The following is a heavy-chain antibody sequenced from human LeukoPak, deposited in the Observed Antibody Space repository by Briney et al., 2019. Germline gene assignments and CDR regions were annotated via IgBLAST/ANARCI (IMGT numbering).Heavy chain of an antibody. CDR2: ISYSGGT. CDR1: GGSISNYY. Sequence: SETLSLTCTVSGGSISNYYWNWIRQPPGKGLEWVGHISYSGGTKYNPSLQSRVTISIDTSKNQFSLNLSSVTAADTAVYYCARRVIMSATGVPDTWLDYWGQGTLITVSS. D-gene: IGHD2-8*02. CDR3: ARRVIMSATGVPDTWLDY. J-gene: IGHJ4*02. V-gene: IGHV4-59*08.